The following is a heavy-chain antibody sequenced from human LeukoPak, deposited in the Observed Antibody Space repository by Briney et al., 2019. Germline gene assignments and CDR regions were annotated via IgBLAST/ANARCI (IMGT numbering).Heavy chain of an antibody. CDR3: ARDGASYCGGDCYLDY. J-gene: IGHJ4*02. CDR1: GGTFSSYA. Sequence: EASVKVSCKASGGTFSSYAISWVRQAPGQGLEWMGGIIPIFGTANYAQKFQGRVTITADESTSTAYMELSSLRAEDTAVYYCARDGASYCGGDCYLDYWGQGTLVTVSS. D-gene: IGHD2-21*02. CDR2: IIPIFGTA. V-gene: IGHV1-69*13.